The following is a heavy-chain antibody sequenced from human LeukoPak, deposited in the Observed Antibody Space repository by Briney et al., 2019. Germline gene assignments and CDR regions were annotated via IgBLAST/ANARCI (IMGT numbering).Heavy chain of an antibody. Sequence: PGGSLRLSCAVSGVTFSSYGMHWVRQAPGKGLEWVAFIHYDVSNKYYADSVKGRFTISRDNSKNTLYLQMNSLRAEDTAVYYCAKDWYYYDSSGRILLFDYWGQGTLVTVSS. CDR1: GVTFSSYG. D-gene: IGHD3-22*01. V-gene: IGHV3-30*02. CDR2: IHYDVSNK. CDR3: AKDWYYYDSSGRILLFDY. J-gene: IGHJ4*02.